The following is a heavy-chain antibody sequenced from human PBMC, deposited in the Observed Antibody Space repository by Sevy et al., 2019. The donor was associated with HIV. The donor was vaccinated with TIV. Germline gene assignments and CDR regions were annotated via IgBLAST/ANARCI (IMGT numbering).Heavy chain of an antibody. CDR2: IYYGGDT. D-gene: IGHD1-1*01. Sequence: SETLSLTCTVSGDSISSGSYYWGWIRQPPGKGLEWIGNIYYGGDTYYNPSLKSRVTISVYTSKNQFSLKMRSVTAADTAVYYCARLGRNEGYFDYWGQGTLVTVSS. J-gene: IGHJ4*02. V-gene: IGHV4-39*01. CDR3: ARLGRNEGYFDY. CDR1: GDSISSGSYY.